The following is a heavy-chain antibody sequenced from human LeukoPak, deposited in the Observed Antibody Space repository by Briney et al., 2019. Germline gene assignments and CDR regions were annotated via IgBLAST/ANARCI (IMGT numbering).Heavy chain of an antibody. Sequence: PGRSLRLSCAAAGFTFSSYGMHWVRQAPGKGREWVAGISYDGSNKYYADSGKGRFTISRDNSNNTLYLQINSLRAEDTAVYYCAKDHYYDYVWGSYRYEYYFDSWGQGTLVTVSS. CDR3: AKDHYYDYVWGSYRYEYYFDS. CDR1: GFTFSSYG. CDR2: ISYDGSNK. D-gene: IGHD3-16*02. V-gene: IGHV3-30*18. J-gene: IGHJ4*02.